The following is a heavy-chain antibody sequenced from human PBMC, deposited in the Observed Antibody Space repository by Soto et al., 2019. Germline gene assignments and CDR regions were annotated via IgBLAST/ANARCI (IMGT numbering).Heavy chain of an antibody. CDR2: IIPIFGTA. CDR3: ARIQLWLTGYYYGMDV. J-gene: IGHJ6*02. Sequence: ASVKVSCKASGGTFSSYAISWVRQAPGQGLEWMGGIIPIFGTANYAQKFQGRVTITADESTSTAYMELSSLRSEDTAVYYCARIQLWLTGYYYGMDVWGQGTTVTVS. D-gene: IGHD5-18*01. V-gene: IGHV1-69*13. CDR1: GGTFSSYA.